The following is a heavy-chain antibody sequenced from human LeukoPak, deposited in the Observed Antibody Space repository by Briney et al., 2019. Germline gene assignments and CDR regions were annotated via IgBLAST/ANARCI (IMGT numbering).Heavy chain of an antibody. Sequence: SQTLSLTCTVSGGSISSGSYYWSWIRQPAGKGLEWIGRIYTSGSTNYNPSLKSRVTISVDTSKNQFSLKLSSVTVADTAVYYCARVLRYFDWRGDGMDVWGQGTTVTVSS. V-gene: IGHV4-61*02. D-gene: IGHD3-9*01. CDR1: GGSISSGSYY. CDR2: IYTSGST. J-gene: IGHJ6*02. CDR3: ARVLRYFDWRGDGMDV.